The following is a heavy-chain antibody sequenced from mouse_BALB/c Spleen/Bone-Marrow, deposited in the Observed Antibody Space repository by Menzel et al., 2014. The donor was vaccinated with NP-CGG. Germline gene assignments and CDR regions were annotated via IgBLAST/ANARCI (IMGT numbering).Heavy chain of an antibody. CDR3: ARSKDSGSTHNYAMDY. CDR1: GFTFSSFG. Sequence: EVQLVESGGGLGQPGGSRKLSCAASGFTFSSFGMHWVRQAPEKGLEWVAYISSGSSIIYYADTVKGRFTISRDNPKNTLFLQMTSLRSEDTAMYYCARSKDSGSTHNYAMDYRGQGTTVTVS. CDR2: ISSGSSII. D-gene: IGHD3-1*01. J-gene: IGHJ4*01. V-gene: IGHV5-17*02.